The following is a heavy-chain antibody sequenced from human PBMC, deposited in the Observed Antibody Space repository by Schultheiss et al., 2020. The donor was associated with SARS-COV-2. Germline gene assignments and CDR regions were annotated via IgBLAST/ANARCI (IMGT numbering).Heavy chain of an antibody. CDR3: AREWPGLWFGLQDY. D-gene: IGHD3-10*01. Sequence: GESLKISCAASGFTFSSYSMNWVRQAPGKGLEWVSYISSSSSTIYYADSVKGRFTISRDNAKNSLYLQMNSPRAEDTAVYYCAREWPGLWFGLQDYWGQGTLVTVSS. CDR2: ISSSSSTI. CDR1: GFTFSSYS. V-gene: IGHV3-48*01. J-gene: IGHJ4*02.